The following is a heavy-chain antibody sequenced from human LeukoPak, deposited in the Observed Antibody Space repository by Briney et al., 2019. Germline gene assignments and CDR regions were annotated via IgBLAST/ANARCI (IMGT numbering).Heavy chain of an antibody. V-gene: IGHV3-33*01. D-gene: IGHD6-13*01. CDR3: ARDRLKLSYSSTIGDY. CDR2: IWYDGSNK. Sequence: GRSLRLSCAASEFTFSSYGMHWVRQAPGKGLEWVAVIWYDGSNKYYADSVKGRFTISRDNSKNTLYLQMNSLRAEDTAVYYCARDRLKLSYSSTIGDYWGQGTLVTVSS. J-gene: IGHJ4*02. CDR1: EFTFSSYG.